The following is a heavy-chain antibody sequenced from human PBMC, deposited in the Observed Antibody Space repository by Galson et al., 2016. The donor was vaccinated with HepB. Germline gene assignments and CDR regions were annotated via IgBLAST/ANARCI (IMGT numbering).Heavy chain of an antibody. Sequence: SLRLSCAASGFTFDDHAMHWVRQVPGKGLEWVSGISWNSYGKGYADSVKGRFTISRDNANNTLYLQMNSLRVDDTALYYCARDRYTSGDDTFDIWGQGTMITVSS. CDR2: ISWNSYGK. CDR3: ARDRYTSGDDTFDI. CDR1: GFTFDDHA. V-gene: IGHV3-9*01. J-gene: IGHJ3*02. D-gene: IGHD6-19*01.